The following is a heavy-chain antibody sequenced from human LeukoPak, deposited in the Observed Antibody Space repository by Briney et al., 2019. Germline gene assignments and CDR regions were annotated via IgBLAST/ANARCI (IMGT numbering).Heavy chain of an antibody. J-gene: IGHJ4*02. CDR3: AKDKYGQRELWTGYYFDY. CDR2: ISSSGSST. Sequence: PGGSLRLSCVASGLTFSTYAMSWVRQAPGKGLEWVSVISSSGSSTYYADSVKGRFTISRDNLKNTLYLQMNSLRAEDTAVYYCAKDKYGQRELWTGYYFDYWGQGTLVTVSS. CDR1: GLTFSTYA. V-gene: IGHV3-23*01. D-gene: IGHD1-26*01.